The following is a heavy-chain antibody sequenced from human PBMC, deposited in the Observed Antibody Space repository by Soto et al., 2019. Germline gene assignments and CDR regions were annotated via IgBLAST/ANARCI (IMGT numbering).Heavy chain of an antibody. D-gene: IGHD5-18*01. CDR3: VKDGRRVRYNYNIRGDS. J-gene: IGHJ5*01. Sequence: XESLRLSCVASGIDLEDYGIHWVGQAPGEGLEWVAVISSDGTTKSYIDSVRGRFTISRDKSRSTVFLQMNSLRREDTAMYYCVKDGRRVRYNYNIRGDSWGQGTQVTVSS. V-gene: IGHV3-30*18. CDR1: GIDLEDYG. CDR2: ISSDGTTK.